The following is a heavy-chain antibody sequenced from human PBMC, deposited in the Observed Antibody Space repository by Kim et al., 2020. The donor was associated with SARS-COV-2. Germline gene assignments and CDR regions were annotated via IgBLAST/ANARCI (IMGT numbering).Heavy chain of an antibody. D-gene: IGHD6-19*01. CDR3: ARDRGKIAVAGENYYYYYGMDV. CDR1: GFTFSDYY. J-gene: IGHJ6*02. Sequence: GGSLRLSCAASGFTFSDYYMSWIRQAPGKGLEWVSYISSSGSTIYYADSVKGRFTISRANAKNSLYLQMNSLRAEDTAVYYCARDRGKIAVAGENYYYYYGMDVWGQGTTVTVSS. CDR2: ISSSGSTI. V-gene: IGHV3-11*04.